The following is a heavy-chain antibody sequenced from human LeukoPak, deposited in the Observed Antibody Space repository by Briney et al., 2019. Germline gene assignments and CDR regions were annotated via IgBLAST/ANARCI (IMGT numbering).Heavy chain of an antibody. D-gene: IGHD4-17*01. J-gene: IGHJ5*02. V-gene: IGHV4-59*01. Sequence: SETLSLTXTVSGGSISSYYWSWIRQPPGKGLEWIGYIYYSGSTNYNPSLKSRVTISVDTSKNQFSLKLSSVTAADTAVYYCARELYGDYVYWFDPWGQGTLVTVSS. CDR1: GGSISSYY. CDR2: IYYSGST. CDR3: ARELYGDYVYWFDP.